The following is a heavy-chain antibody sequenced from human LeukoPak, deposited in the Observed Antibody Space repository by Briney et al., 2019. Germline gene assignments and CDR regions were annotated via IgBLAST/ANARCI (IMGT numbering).Heavy chain of an antibody. V-gene: IGHV3-33*01. Sequence: PGGSLRLSCAASGFTFSSYGMHCVRQAPGKGLEWVALIWYDGSSKHYADSVRGRFTISRDNSKNTLYLQMNSLRAEDTAVYYCARDFELSHWGQGTLVTVSS. J-gene: IGHJ4*02. CDR1: GFTFSSYG. CDR3: ARDFELSH. CDR2: IWYDGSSK. D-gene: IGHD3-16*02.